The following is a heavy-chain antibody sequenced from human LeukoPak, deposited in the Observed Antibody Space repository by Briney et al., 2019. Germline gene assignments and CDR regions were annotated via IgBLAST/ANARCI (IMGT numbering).Heavy chain of an antibody. CDR3: ASSLTGYDILTGYYNPSLPGY. CDR2: INPNSGGT. CDR1: GYTFTGYY. V-gene: IGHV1-2*02. Sequence: GASVKVSCKASGYTFTGYYMHWVRQAPGQGLEWMGWINPNSGGTNYAQKFQGRVTMTSDTSISTAYMELSRLRSDDTAVYYCASSLTGYDILTGYYNPSLPGYWGQGTLVTVSS. D-gene: IGHD3-9*01. J-gene: IGHJ4*02.